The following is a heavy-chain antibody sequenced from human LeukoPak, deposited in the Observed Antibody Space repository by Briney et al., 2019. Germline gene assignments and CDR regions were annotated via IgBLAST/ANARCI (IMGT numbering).Heavy chain of an antibody. V-gene: IGHV4-30-4*02. D-gene: IGHD3-10*01. J-gene: IGHJ4*02. Sequence: SETLSLTCTVSGGSISSGDYYWSWIRQPPGKGLEWIGYIYYSGSTYYNPSLKSRVTISVDTSKNQFSLKLSSVTAADTAVYYCAKYIRDSGTYYLDYWGRGTLVTVSS. CDR1: GGSISSGDYY. CDR3: AKYIRDSGTYYLDY. CDR2: IYYSGST.